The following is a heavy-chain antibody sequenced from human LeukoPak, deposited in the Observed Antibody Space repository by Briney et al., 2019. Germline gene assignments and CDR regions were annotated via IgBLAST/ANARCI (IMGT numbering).Heavy chain of an antibody. CDR2: IYNGDNT. Sequence: GSLRPPCAAPGITVPSNQLSWGRQAPGKGLGWVSVIYNGDNTNSADSVKGRFTISRDNSKNTLYLQMNSLRADDTGVYFCARASQWLAFDSWGQGTLVTVSS. V-gene: IGHV3-66*01. D-gene: IGHD6-19*01. J-gene: IGHJ4*02. CDR1: GITVPSNQ. CDR3: ARASQWLAFDS.